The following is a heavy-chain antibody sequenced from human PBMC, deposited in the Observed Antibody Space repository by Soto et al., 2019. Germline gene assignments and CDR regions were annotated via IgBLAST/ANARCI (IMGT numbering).Heavy chain of an antibody. D-gene: IGHD3-22*01. J-gene: IGHJ5*02. CDR2: IYYSGST. CDR3: ARATKGNYYDSSGYDTCFDP. Sequence: SETLSLTCTVSGGSISSGVNYWSWIRQHPGKGLEWIGYIYYSGSTYYNPSLRSRAIISVDTSKIQFSLKLRSVTAADTAVYYCARATKGNYYDSSGYDTCFDPWGQGTLVTAPQ. V-gene: IGHV4-31*03. CDR1: GGSISSGVNY.